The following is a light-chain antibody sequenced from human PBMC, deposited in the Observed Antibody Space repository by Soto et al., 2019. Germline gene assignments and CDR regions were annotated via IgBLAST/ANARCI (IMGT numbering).Light chain of an antibody. CDR3: CSYAGSGTLL. CDR2: EGS. CDR1: SSDVGNYNL. Sequence: QYALTQPASVSGSPGQSITISCTGTSSDVGNYNLVSWYQQHPGKAPKLMIYEGSKRPSGVSNRFSGSKSGNTASLTISGLQAEDEADYYCCSYAGSGTLLFGGGTKLTVL. J-gene: IGLJ2*01. V-gene: IGLV2-23*01.